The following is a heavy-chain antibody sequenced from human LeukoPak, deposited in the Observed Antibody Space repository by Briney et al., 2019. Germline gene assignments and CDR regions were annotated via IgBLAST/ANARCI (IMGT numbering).Heavy chain of an antibody. CDR1: GGTFSSYA. CDR2: IIPIFGTA. CDR3: AMSPTDFWSGYRSEYYYYYYMDV. J-gene: IGHJ6*03. Sequence: SVKVSCKASGGTFSSYAISWVRQAPGQGLEWMGGIIPIFGTANYAQKFQGRVTITTDESTSTAYMELSSLRSEDTAVYYCAMSPTDFWSGYRSEYYYYYYMDVWGKGTTVTVSS. D-gene: IGHD3-3*01. V-gene: IGHV1-69*05.